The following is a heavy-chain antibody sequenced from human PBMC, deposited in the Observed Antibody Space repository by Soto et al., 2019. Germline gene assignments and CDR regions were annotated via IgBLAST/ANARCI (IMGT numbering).Heavy chain of an antibody. CDR1: GFTFSSYA. Sequence: GGSLRLSCAASGFTFSSYAMSWVRQAPGKGLEWVSAISGSGGSTYYADSVKGRFTISRDNSKNTLYLQMNSLRAEDTAVYYCAKVPGIWGSYRLDYFDYWGQGTLVTVSS. V-gene: IGHV3-23*01. D-gene: IGHD3-16*02. CDR3: AKVPGIWGSYRLDYFDY. CDR2: ISGSGGST. J-gene: IGHJ4*02.